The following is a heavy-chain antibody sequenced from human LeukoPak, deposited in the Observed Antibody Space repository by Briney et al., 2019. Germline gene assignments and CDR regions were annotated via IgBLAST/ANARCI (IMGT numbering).Heavy chain of an antibody. CDR3: AKETVGVPADDWFGP. V-gene: IGHV4-4*07. CDR2: INTSGST. J-gene: IGHJ5*02. D-gene: IGHD3-16*01. Sequence: PSETLSLTCTVSGGSISSYYWTWIRQSAGKGLEWIGRINTSGSTNYNPSLKSRVTISVDTSKNQFSLRLASVTAADTAIYYCAKETVGVPADDWFGPWGQGTLVTVSS. CDR1: GGSISSYY.